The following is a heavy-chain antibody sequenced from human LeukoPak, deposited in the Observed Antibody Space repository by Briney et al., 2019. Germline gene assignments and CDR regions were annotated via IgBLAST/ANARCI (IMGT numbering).Heavy chain of an antibody. Sequence: PSETLSLTCAVYGGSFSGYYWSWIRQPPGKGLEWIGEINHSGSTNYNPSLKSRVTISVDTSKNQFSLKLSSVTAADTAVYYCARGRIAVAGTRDYFDYGGKGPLVTVSS. CDR3: ARGRIAVAGTRDYFDY. CDR1: GGSFSGYY. J-gene: IGHJ4*02. V-gene: IGHV4-34*01. CDR2: INHSGST. D-gene: IGHD6-19*01.